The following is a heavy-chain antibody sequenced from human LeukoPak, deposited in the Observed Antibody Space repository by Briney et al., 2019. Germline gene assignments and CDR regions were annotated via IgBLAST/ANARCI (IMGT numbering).Heavy chain of an antibody. J-gene: IGHJ3*02. CDR1: GYTFTRYY. V-gene: IGHV1-46*01. CDR2: INPSGGST. D-gene: IGHD2-2*01. Sequence: ASVNVSCKASGYTFTRYYMHWVRQAPGQGLEWMGIINPSGGSTSYAQKFQGRVTMTRDTSTSTVYMELSSLRSEDTAVYYCARVSIVVVPAGRCGAFDIWGQGTMVTVSS. CDR3: ARVSIVVVPAGRCGAFDI.